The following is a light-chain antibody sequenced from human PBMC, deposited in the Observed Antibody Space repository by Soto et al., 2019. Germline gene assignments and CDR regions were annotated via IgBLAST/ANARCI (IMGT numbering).Light chain of an antibody. Sequence: EIVMTQSPVTLSVSPGERATLCCTASQSVNNNVAWYQQKPGHTPRLLISSASSGATGTPARFSGSGSGSDFTLTISSLQPEDFAVYYCQQSYSTPSITFGQGTRLEIK. CDR2: SAS. V-gene: IGKV3-15*01. CDR3: QQSYSTPSIT. J-gene: IGKJ5*01. CDR1: QSVNNN.